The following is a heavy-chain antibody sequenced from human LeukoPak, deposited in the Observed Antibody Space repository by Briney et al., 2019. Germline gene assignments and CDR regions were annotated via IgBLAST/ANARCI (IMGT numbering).Heavy chain of an antibody. CDR3: ARVFVSAGFFFDY. CDR2: IYYSGST. J-gene: IGHJ4*02. CDR1: GGSISSYY. Sequence: SETLSLTCTVSGGSISSYYWSWIRQPPGKGLEWIGYIYYSGSTNYNPSLKSRVTISVDTSKNQFSLKPSSVTAADTAVYYCARVFVSAGFFFDYWGQGTLVTVSS. V-gene: IGHV4-59*01. D-gene: IGHD3-3*01.